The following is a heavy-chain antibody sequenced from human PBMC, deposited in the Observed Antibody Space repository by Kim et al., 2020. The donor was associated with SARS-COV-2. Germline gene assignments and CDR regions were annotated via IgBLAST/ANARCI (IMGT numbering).Heavy chain of an antibody. CDR3: AKYTQYYYGSGHLPRLESLQH. CDR1: GFTFSSYG. D-gene: IGHD3-10*01. Sequence: GGSLRLSCAASGFTFSSYGMHWVRQAPGKGLEWVAAIPNDGNYIYYADSVKGRFTVSRDNSKNTLYLQMHSLRTEDTAVYYCAKYTQYYYGSGHLPRLESLQHWGQGALVTLSS. CDR2: IPNDGNYI. V-gene: IGHV3-30*18. J-gene: IGHJ1*01.